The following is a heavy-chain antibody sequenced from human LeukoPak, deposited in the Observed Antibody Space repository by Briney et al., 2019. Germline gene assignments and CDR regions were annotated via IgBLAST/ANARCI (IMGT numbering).Heavy chain of an antibody. D-gene: IGHD6-19*01. Sequence: ASVKVSCKASGDTFTGYYMHWVRQAPGQGLEWMGRINPNSGGTNYAQKFQGRVTMARDTSISTAYMELSRLRSDDTAVYYCARETASGWSNLDYWGQGTLVTVSS. CDR2: INPNSGGT. V-gene: IGHV1-2*06. CDR3: ARETASGWSNLDY. J-gene: IGHJ4*02. CDR1: GDTFTGYY.